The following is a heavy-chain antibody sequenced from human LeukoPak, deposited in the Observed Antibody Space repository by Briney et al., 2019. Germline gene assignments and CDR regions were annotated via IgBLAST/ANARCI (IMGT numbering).Heavy chain of an antibody. D-gene: IGHD2-2*01. CDR3: ARNYQSRSRIIYLFDS. V-gene: IGHV3-30*04. Sequence: GGSLRLSCAASGFVFSDYAIHWVRQAPGKGLEWVAVISYDGGSEHYLDSVKGRFTISRDNSKNTVYLQMNSPRGEDTARYYCARNYQSRSRIIYLFDSWGQGTPVTVSS. CDR1: GFVFSDYA. CDR2: ISYDGGSE. J-gene: IGHJ4*02.